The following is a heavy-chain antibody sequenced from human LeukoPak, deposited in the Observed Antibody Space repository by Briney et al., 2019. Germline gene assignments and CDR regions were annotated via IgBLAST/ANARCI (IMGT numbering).Heavy chain of an antibody. CDR3: ARSLRGRIVVVPPGDY. CDR2: IYYSGSA. D-gene: IGHD3-22*01. CDR1: GGSISSSSYY. J-gene: IGHJ4*02. Sequence: SETLSLTCTVSGGSISSSSYYWGWIPQPPGKGLEWSVSIYYSGSAYYNPSLNSRDTISVYTTKNQFSLKLSAVTAADTAGYYCARSLRGRIVVVPPGDYWGQGTLVTVSS. V-gene: IGHV4-39*01.